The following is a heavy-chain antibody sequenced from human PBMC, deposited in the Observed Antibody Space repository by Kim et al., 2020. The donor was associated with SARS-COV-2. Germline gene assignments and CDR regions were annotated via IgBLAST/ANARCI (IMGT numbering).Heavy chain of an antibody. CDR2: IIPIFGTA. Sequence: SVKVSCKASGGTFSSYAISWVRQAPGQGLEWMGGIIPIFGTANYAQKFQGRVTITADESTSTAYMELSSLRPEDTAVYYCARNLVGAKDAFDIWGQGTMVTVSS. CDR1: GGTFSSYA. V-gene: IGHV1-69*13. J-gene: IGHJ3*02. CDR3: ARNLVGAKDAFDI. D-gene: IGHD1-26*01.